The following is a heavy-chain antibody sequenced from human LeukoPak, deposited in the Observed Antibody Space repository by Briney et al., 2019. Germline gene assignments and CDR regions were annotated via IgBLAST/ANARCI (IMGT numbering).Heavy chain of an antibody. J-gene: IGHJ4*02. V-gene: IGHV3-74*01. CDR2: INNDGSNT. CDR1: GFTFSAYW. Sequence: GGSLRLSCGASGFTFSAYWMHWVRQAPGKRPEWVSRINNDGSNTIYTDSVKGRFTISRDNAKNTLSLQMNGLRAEDSAVYYCVRDLGRGYFGSGSFLFWGQGTLVTVSS. D-gene: IGHD3-10*01. CDR3: VRDLGRGYFGSGSFLF.